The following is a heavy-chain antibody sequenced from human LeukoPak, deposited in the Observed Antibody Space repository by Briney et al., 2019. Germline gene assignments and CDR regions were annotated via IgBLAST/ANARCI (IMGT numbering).Heavy chain of an antibody. CDR2: IYTSGST. CDR1: GGSISSYY. CDR3: ARDSVPYYYDSSGFDY. V-gene: IGHV4-4*07. D-gene: IGHD3-22*01. J-gene: IGHJ4*02. Sequence: SETLSLTCTVSGGSISSYYWSWIRQPAGKGLEWIGRIYTSGSTNYNPSLKSRVTMSVDTSKNQFSLKLSSVTAADTAVYYCARDSVPYYYDSSGFDYWGQGTLVTVSS.